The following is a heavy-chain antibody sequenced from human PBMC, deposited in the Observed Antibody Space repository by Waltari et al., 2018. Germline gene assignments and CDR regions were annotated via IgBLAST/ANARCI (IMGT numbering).Heavy chain of an antibody. CDR3: ARVPVGDTAMVGNGY. Sequence: QVQLVQSGAEVKKPGSSVKVYCKASGGTLSSYTISWVRQAPGQGLEWMGRIIPILGIANYAQRFQGRVTITADKSTSTAYMELSSLRSEDTAVYYCARVPVGDTAMVGNGYWGQVTLVTVSS. D-gene: IGHD5-18*01. V-gene: IGHV1-69*02. CDR1: GGTLSSYT. J-gene: IGHJ4*02. CDR2: IIPILGIA.